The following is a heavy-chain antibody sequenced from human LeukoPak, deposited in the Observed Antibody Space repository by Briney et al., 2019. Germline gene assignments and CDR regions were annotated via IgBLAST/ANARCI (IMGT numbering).Heavy chain of an antibody. Sequence: SAISTXGGVTYYADXXXGXXPISXXXSKNTLYLEMSSLRVEDTAVYYCVKDVSSTYYYFDYWGQGTLVTVSS. CDR2: ISTXGGVT. D-gene: IGHD6-13*01. CDR3: VKDVSSTYYYFDY. V-gene: IGHV3-64D*09. J-gene: IGHJ4*02.